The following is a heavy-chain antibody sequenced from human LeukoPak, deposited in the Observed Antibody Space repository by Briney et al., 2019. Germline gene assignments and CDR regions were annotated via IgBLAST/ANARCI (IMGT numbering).Heavy chain of an antibody. J-gene: IGHJ5*02. Sequence: SETLSLTCTVSGDSISGSTYYWGWIRQPPGRGLEWIGSIFYSGSTHYNPSLKSRVTISVDMSKNHFSLKLSSVTAADTAVYYCARQPDCSGGTCYVSHWFDLWGQGTLVTVSS. CDR2: IFYSGST. CDR3: ARQPDCSGGTCYVSHWFDL. D-gene: IGHD2-15*01. V-gene: IGHV4-39*01. CDR1: GDSISGSTYY.